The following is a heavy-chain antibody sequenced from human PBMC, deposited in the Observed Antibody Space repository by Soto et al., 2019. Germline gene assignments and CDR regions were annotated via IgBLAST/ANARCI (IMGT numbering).Heavy chain of an antibody. Sequence: GGSLRLSCAASGFTFSDYYMSWIRQAPGKGLEWVSSISSSSSYIYYADSVKGRFTISRDNAKNSLYLQMNSLRAEDTAVYYCARPGSSGSFSAFDVWGQGTMVTVSS. D-gene: IGHD3-22*01. J-gene: IGHJ3*01. CDR3: ARPGSSGSFSAFDV. CDR2: ISSSSSYI. V-gene: IGHV3-11*06. CDR1: GFTFSDYY.